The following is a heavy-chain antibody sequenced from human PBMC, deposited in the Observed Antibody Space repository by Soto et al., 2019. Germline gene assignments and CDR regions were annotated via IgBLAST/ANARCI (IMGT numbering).Heavy chain of an antibody. Sequence: ASVKVSCKASGYTFTSYYMHWVRQAPGQGLEWMGIINPSGGSTSYAQKFQGRVTMTRDTSTSTVYMELSSLRSEDTAVYYCARDRIITIFGVVSRYLDYWGQGTLVTVSS. V-gene: IGHV1-46*03. CDR2: INPSGGST. CDR3: ARDRIITIFGVVSRYLDY. J-gene: IGHJ4*02. D-gene: IGHD3-3*01. CDR1: GYTFTSYY.